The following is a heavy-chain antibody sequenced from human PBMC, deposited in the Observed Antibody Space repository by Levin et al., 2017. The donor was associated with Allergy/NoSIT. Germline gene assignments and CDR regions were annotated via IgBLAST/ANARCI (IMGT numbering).Heavy chain of an antibody. CDR3: ARAGQWVQLSFYGWFDP. D-gene: IGHD2-2*01. V-gene: IGHV1-18*01. CDR2: ISAYNGNT. CDR1: GYTFTSYG. J-gene: IGHJ5*02. Sequence: ASVKVSCKASGYTFTSYGISWVRQAPGQGLEWMGWISAYNGNTNYAQKLQGRVTMTTDTSTSTAYMELRSLRSDDTAVYYCARAGQWVQLSFYGWFDPWGQGTLVTVSS.